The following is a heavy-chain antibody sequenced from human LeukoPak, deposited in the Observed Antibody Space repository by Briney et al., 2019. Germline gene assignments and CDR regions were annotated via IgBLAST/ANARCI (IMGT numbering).Heavy chain of an antibody. CDR3: SRDMHSSGWYVYYYYYGMDV. D-gene: IGHD6-19*01. CDR2: IWYDGSNK. J-gene: IGHJ6*02. V-gene: IGHV3-33*01. Sequence: GGSLRLSCAASGFTFSSYDLHWVRQAPGKGLEWVAVIWYDGSNKYYADSVKGRFTISRDNSKNTLYLQMNSLRAEDTAVYYCSRDMHSSGWYVYYYYYGMDVWGQGTTVTVSS. CDR1: GFTFSSYD.